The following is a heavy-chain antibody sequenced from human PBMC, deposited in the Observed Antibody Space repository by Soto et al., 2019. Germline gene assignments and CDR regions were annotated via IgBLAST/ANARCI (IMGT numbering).Heavy chain of an antibody. Sequence: SVKVSCKASGGTFSSYTISWVRQAPGQGLEWMGRIIPILGITNYAQKFQGRVTITADKSTSTAYMELSSLRSEDTAVYYCARVCGGDCHNAFDIWGQGTMVTVSS. CDR3: ARVCGGDCHNAFDI. D-gene: IGHD2-21*02. V-gene: IGHV1-69*02. CDR1: GGTFSSYT. CDR2: IIPILGIT. J-gene: IGHJ3*02.